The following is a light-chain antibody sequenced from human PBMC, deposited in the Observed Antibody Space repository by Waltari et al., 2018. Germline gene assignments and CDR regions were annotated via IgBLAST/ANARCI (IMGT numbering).Light chain of an antibody. Sequence: QSALTQPASVSGSPGQSITISCTGTSGDVGTYNLVSWYQQHPGEVPKLIIYEVTKRPSGVSNRFSGSQSGNTASLTISGLQAEDAADYYCCSYAGGRTFPYVFGTGTKVTVL. CDR1: SGDVGTYNL. CDR2: EVT. J-gene: IGLJ1*01. CDR3: CSYAGGRTFPYV. V-gene: IGLV2-23*02.